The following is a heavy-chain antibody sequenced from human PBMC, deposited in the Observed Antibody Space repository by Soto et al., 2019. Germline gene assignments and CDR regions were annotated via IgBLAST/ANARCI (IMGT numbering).Heavy chain of an antibody. D-gene: IGHD3-22*01. J-gene: IGHJ1*01. CDR2: IYSGGST. Sequence: EVQLVESGGGLIQPGGTLRLSCAASGFTVSSNYMSWVRQAPGKGLEWVSVIYSGGSTYYADSVKCRFTISSDNSKSTLYLQMNSLRAEDTAVYYCARDRVESGYPESFQHRGQVTLVTVSS. CDR3: ARDRVESGYPESFQH. V-gene: IGHV3-53*01. CDR1: GFTVSSNY.